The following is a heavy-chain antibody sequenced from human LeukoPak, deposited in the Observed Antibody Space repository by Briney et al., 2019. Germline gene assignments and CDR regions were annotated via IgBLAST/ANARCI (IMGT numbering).Heavy chain of an antibody. J-gene: IGHJ4*02. CDR1: GFTFSNYW. CDR3: ARRAPSHDFDD. CDR2: INSDASVT. Sequence: GGSLRLSCAASGFTFSNYWMHWVRQTPGKGLVWVSRINSDASVTTYADSVKGRFTISRDNAKNSLYLQMNSLRVEDTALYYCARRAPSHDFDDWGQGTLVTVSS. V-gene: IGHV3-74*01.